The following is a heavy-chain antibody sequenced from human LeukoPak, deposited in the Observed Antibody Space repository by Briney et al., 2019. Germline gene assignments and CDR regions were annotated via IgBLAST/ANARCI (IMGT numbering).Heavy chain of an antibody. CDR3: ARGGRAFDV. V-gene: IGHV4-30-2*01. CDR2: IYHSGKA. J-gene: IGHJ3*01. CDR1: GAFISSGGFY. Sequence: SQTLSLTCTVSGAFISSGGFYWSWLRQPPGKGLEWIGYIYHSGKAYYNPTLESRVTISVDRSKNHFSLNLNSVTAADTSVYYCARGGRAFDVWGQGTLISVSP.